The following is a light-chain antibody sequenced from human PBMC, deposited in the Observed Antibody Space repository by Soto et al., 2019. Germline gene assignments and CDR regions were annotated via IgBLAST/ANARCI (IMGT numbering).Light chain of an antibody. Sequence: QSVLTQPHSASGTTGQRVTISCSGSSSNIGTSSVPWFQHLPGTAPKLLLSTTNKRPSGVPERFSGSKSGTSASLAISGLQFEDEADYYCAACDDCLNGHGFGTGTKVTVL. CDR3: AACDDCLNGHG. CDR2: TTN. J-gene: IGLJ1*01. V-gene: IGLV1-44*01. CDR1: SSNIGTSS.